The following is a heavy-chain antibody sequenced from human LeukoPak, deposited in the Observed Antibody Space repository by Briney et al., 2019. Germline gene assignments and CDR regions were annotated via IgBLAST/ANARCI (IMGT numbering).Heavy chain of an antibody. CDR1: GGSISSSSYY. D-gene: IGHD3-10*01. Sequence: PSETLSLTCSVSGGSISSSSYYWGWIRQPPGKGLEWIRSIYSSGNTYYNPSLKSRVTISVDTSKNQFSLRLYSVTAADTAVYYCATASYFGSGSYGYFDYWGQGTLVTVSS. J-gene: IGHJ4*02. V-gene: IGHV4-39*01. CDR2: IYSSGNT. CDR3: ATASYFGSGSYGYFDY.